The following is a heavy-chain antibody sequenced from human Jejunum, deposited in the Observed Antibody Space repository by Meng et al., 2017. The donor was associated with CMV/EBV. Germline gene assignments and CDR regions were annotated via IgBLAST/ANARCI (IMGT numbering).Heavy chain of an antibody. CDR3: ASQGVSTSGFDP. CDR1: GFTFSDHY. CDR2: ISASSRFT. Sequence: QAQLVEXXXXXVKPGGXXXLSCAASGFTFSDHYMSWIRRAPGKGLEWVSYISASSRFTNYIDSVKGRFTISRDNAQNSLFLQMNSLRAEDTAIYYCASQGVSTSGFDPWGQGTLVTVSS. J-gene: IGHJ5*02. V-gene: IGHV3-11*05. D-gene: IGHD2-8*01.